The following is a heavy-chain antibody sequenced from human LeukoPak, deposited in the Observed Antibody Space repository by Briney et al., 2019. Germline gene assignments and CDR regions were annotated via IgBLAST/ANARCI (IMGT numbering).Heavy chain of an antibody. CDR3: ARADRLHGGPYLIGP. Sequence: ASVKVSCKTSGYTFTDYYLHWMRQAPGQGLEWMGWINPNSGGTSSAQKFQGRVTMTRDTSITTVYMEVSWLTSDDTAIYYCARADRLHGGPYLIGPWGQGTLVTISS. V-gene: IGHV1-2*02. CDR2: INPNSGGT. J-gene: IGHJ5*02. D-gene: IGHD2-21*01. CDR1: GYTFTDYY.